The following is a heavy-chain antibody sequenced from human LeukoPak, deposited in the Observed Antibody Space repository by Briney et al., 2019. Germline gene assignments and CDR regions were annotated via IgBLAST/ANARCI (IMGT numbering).Heavy chain of an antibody. V-gene: IGHV3-21*01. J-gene: IGHJ4*02. D-gene: IGHD1-26*01. CDR1: GFTFSTYS. Sequence: GGSLRLSCAASGFTFSTYSMTWVRQAPGKGLEWVSSICSSGTYIYYADSVKGRFTISRDNAKNSLYLQMNSLRAEDTAVYYCARSPPYYHEWELLHGSDYWGQGTLVTVSS. CDR3: ARSPPYYHEWELLHGSDY. CDR2: ICSSGTYI.